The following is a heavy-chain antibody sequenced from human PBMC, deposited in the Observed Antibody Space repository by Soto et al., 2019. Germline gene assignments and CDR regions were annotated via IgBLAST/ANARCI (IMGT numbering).Heavy chain of an antibody. J-gene: IGHJ4*02. CDR2: IYSGGST. D-gene: IGHD3-22*01. CDR1: GFTVSSNY. Sequence: EVQLVETGGGLIQPGGSLRLSCAASGFTVSSNYMSWVRQAPGKGLEWGSVIYSGGSTYYADSVKGRFTISRDNSKNTLYLQMNSLRAEDTAVYYCARQWDYYDSSGYYSNYFDYWGQGTLVTVSS. CDR3: ARQWDYYDSSGYYSNYFDY. V-gene: IGHV3-53*02.